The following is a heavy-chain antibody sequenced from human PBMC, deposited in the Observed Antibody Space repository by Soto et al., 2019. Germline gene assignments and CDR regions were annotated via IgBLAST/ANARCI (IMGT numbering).Heavy chain of an antibody. Sequence: QITLKESGPTLVKPTQTLTLTCTFSEFSLSINGLGVGWIRQPPGKALEWLALIYRDDDKRYSPSLMSRLTIXKXTRXNQVVLTMTNMDPMDTATYYCARAYTGYDWGSFDYWGQGTLVTVSS. V-gene: IGHV2-5*02. J-gene: IGHJ4*02. D-gene: IGHD5-12*01. CDR2: IYRDDDK. CDR1: EFSLSINGLG. CDR3: ARAYTGYDWGSFDY.